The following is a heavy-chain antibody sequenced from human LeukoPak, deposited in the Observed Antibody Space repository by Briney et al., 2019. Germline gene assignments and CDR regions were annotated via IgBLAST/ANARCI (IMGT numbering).Heavy chain of an antibody. J-gene: IGHJ4*02. Sequence: SETLSLTCAVYGGSFSGYYWSWIRQSPGKGLEWIGEINHSGSTNYNPSLKSRVAISVDTSKNQFSLKLSSVTAADTAVYYCARSIGYSSGWWGVDYWGQGTLVTVSS. CDR2: INHSGST. CDR3: ARSIGYSSGWWGVDY. D-gene: IGHD6-19*01. CDR1: GGSFSGYY. V-gene: IGHV4-34*01.